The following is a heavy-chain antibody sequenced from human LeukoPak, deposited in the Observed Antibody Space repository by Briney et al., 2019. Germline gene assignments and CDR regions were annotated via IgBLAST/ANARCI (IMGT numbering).Heavy chain of an antibody. V-gene: IGHV3-48*03. Sequence: GGSLRLSCAASGFTFSSYEMNWVRQAPGKGLEWVSYISSSGSTIYYADSVKGRFTISRDNAKYSLYLQMNSLRAEDSAVYYWGQVGGSNRGMLADYWGQGTLVTVSS. CDR1: GFTFSSYE. CDR2: ISSSGSTI. J-gene: IGHJ4*02. CDR3: GQVGGSNRGMLADY. D-gene: IGHD3-16*02.